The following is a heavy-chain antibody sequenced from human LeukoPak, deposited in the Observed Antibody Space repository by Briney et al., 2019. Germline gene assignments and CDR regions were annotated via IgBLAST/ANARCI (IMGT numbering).Heavy chain of an antibody. Sequence: SQTLSLTCTVSGGSISSGSYYWSWIRQPAGKGLEWIGRIYTSGSTNYNPSLKSRVTISVATSKNQFSLKLSSVTAADTAVYYCARDLPIVGATSGWFDPWGQGTLVTVSS. CDR3: ARDLPIVGATSGWFDP. CDR1: GGSISSGSYY. V-gene: IGHV4-61*02. CDR2: IYTSGST. D-gene: IGHD1-26*01. J-gene: IGHJ5*02.